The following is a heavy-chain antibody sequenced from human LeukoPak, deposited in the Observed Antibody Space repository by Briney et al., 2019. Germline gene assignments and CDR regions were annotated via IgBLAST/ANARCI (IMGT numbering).Heavy chain of an antibody. CDR3: ARVVGDYVNYYYYYMDV. CDR1: GGTFSSYA. Sequence: ASVKVSCKASGGTFSSYAISWVRQAPGQGLEWMGGIIPIFGTANYAQKFQGRVTITADKSTSTAYMELSSLRSEDTAVYYCARVVGDYVNYYYYYMDVWGKGTTVTISS. V-gene: IGHV1-69*06. J-gene: IGHJ6*03. D-gene: IGHD4-17*01. CDR2: IIPIFGTA.